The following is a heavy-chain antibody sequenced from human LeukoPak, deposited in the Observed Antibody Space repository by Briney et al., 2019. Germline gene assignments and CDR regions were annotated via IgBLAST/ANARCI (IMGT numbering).Heavy chain of an antibody. CDR1: GGTFSSYA. D-gene: IGHD6-13*01. Sequence: SVKVSCKASGGTFSSYAISWVRQAPGQGLEWMGGIIPIFGTANYAQKFQGRVTITADKSTSTAYMELSSLRSEDTAVYYCARAFLIAAAGYYFDYWGQGTLVTVSS. J-gene: IGHJ4*02. CDR2: IIPIFGTA. CDR3: ARAFLIAAAGYYFDY. V-gene: IGHV1-69*06.